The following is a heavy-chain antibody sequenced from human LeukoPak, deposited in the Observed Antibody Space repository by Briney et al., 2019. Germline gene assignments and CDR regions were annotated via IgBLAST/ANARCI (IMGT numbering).Heavy chain of an antibody. D-gene: IGHD1-1*01. CDR2: IYYSGST. V-gene: IGHV4-31*03. Sequence: SETLSLTCTVSGGSISSGGYYWSWIRQHPGKGLEWIGYIYYSGSTYYNPSLKSRVTISADTSKNQFSLKLNSVTAADTAVYYCARTSQLVYFDYWGQGTLVTVPS. CDR3: ARTSQLVYFDY. CDR1: GGSISSGGYY. J-gene: IGHJ4*02.